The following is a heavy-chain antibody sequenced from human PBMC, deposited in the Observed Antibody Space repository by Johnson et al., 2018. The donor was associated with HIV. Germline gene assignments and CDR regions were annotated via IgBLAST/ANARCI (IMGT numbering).Heavy chain of an antibody. CDR3: ARDSRIGTMVLLSDAFDI. Sequence: QVQLVESGGGVVQPGKSLRLSCAASGFTFSSYAMHWVRQAPGKGLEWVAVISYDGSNKYYADSVKGRFTISRYNSKNSLYLQMNSLRAEDTALYYCARDSRIGTMVLLSDAFDIWGQGTMVTVAS. V-gene: IGHV3-30-3*01. D-gene: IGHD3-10*01. CDR1: GFTFSSYA. J-gene: IGHJ3*02. CDR2: ISYDGSNK.